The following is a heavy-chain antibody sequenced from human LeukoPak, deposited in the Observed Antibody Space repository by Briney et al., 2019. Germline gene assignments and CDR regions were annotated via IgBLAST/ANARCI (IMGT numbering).Heavy chain of an antibody. D-gene: IGHD3-9*01. J-gene: IGHJ6*03. CDR2: IYYSGST. CDR1: GGSISSGGYS. CDR3: ASILRGRYYMDV. Sequence: PSQTLSLTCAVSGGSISSGGYSWSWIRQPPGKGLEWIGYIYYSGSTYYNPSLKSRVTISVDTSKNQFSLKLSSVTAADTAVYYCASILRGRYYMDVWGKGTTVTISS. V-gene: IGHV4-30-4*07.